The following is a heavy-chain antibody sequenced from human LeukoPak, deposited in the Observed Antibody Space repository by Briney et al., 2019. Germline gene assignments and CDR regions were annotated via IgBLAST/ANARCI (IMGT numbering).Heavy chain of an antibody. D-gene: IGHD6-19*01. CDR2: ISGSGDYT. Sequence: GGTLRLSCAASGFTFSNYGMSWVRQAPGKGLEWVSAISGSGDYTYYADSVKGRFTISRDNSKNTLYLQMNSLRAEDTAVYYCAKGGIAVAGTSYYYYMDVWGKGTTVTISS. CDR3: AKGGIAVAGTSYYYYMDV. V-gene: IGHV3-23*01. CDR1: GFTFSNYG. J-gene: IGHJ6*03.